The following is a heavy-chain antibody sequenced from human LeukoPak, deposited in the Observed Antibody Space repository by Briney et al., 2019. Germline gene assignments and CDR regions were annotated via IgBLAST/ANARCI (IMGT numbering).Heavy chain of an antibody. CDR1: GGSISSYY. V-gene: IGHV4-59*01. CDR3: ARDSPGYCSGGSCYDY. J-gene: IGHJ4*02. Sequence: SETLSLTCTVSGGSISSYYWSWLRQPPGKGLEWIGYIYYSGSTNYNPSLKSRVTISVDTSKNQFSLKLSSVTAADTAVYYCARDSPGYCSGGSCYDYWGQGTLVTVSS. CDR2: IYYSGST. D-gene: IGHD2-15*01.